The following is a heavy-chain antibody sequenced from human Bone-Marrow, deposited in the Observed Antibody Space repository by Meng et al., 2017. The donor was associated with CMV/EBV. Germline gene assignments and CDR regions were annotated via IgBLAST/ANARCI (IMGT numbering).Heavy chain of an antibody. CDR3: AREGAAADDGFDY. V-gene: IGHV3-7*01. CDR1: GFTFRKYW. D-gene: IGHD6-13*01. CDR2: IKQDGSEK. Sequence: GGSLRLSCAVSGFTFRKYWMAWVRQAPGKGLEWVANIKQDGSEKYYVDSVKGRFTISRDNAKNSLYLQMNSLRAEDTAVYYCAREGAAADDGFDYWGQGTLVTVSS. J-gene: IGHJ4*02.